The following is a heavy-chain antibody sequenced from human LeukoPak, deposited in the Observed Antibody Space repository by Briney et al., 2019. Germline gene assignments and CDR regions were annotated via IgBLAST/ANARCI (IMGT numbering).Heavy chain of an antibody. CDR2: VYFSGSR. Sequence: PSGTLSLTCTVSGVSISSYYWSWLRQPPGKGLEWIGYVYFSGSRDYIPSLKSRVTISLHTSKNQFSLKLSSVTAADTAVYYCARPMVRGVNDALDIWGQGTMVTVSS. CDR1: GVSISSYY. J-gene: IGHJ3*02. CDR3: ARPMVRGVNDALDI. V-gene: IGHV4-59*08. D-gene: IGHD3-10*01.